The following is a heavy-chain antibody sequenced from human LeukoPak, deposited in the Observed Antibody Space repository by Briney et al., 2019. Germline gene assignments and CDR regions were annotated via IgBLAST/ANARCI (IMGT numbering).Heavy chain of an antibody. Sequence: GGTLRLSCAAPGFTFSSYGMSWVRQAPGKGLEWVSAITGSGGTTYYADSVKGRFTISRDNAKNSLYLQMNSLRAEDTAVYYCASPMVRGDYYYYYMDVWGKGTTVTISS. CDR3: ASPMVRGDYYYYYMDV. V-gene: IGHV3-23*01. D-gene: IGHD3-10*01. CDR1: GFTFSSYG. CDR2: ITGSGGTT. J-gene: IGHJ6*03.